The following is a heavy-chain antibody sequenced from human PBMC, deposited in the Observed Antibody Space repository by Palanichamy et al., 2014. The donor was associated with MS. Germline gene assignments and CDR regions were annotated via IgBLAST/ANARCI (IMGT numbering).Heavy chain of an antibody. CDR3: AKDFAFDVTITMYYYGMDV. D-gene: IGHD3-10*01. V-gene: IGHV3-30*02. J-gene: IGHJ6*02. CDR1: GFTFSSNG. Sequence: QVHLVESGGGVVQPGGSLRLSCAATGFTFSSNGMHWVRQAPGKGLEWVAFIQYDGSNENYAESVRGRFSISRDNSNYMLYLQMSSLRAEDTAVHYCAKDFAFDVTITMYYYGMDVWGQGTTVIVSS. CDR2: IQYDGSNE.